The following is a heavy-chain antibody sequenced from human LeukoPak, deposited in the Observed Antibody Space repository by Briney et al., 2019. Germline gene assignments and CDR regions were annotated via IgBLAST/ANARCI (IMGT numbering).Heavy chain of an antibody. J-gene: IGHJ4*02. CDR3: ARATRYCSSTSCKGRYYFDY. CDR1: GYTFTSYD. Sequence: ASVKVSCKASGYTFTSYDINWARQATGQGLEWRGWMNPNSGNTGYAQKFQGRVTMTRNTSTSTAYMELSSLRSEDTAVYYCARATRYCSSTSCKGRYYFDYWGQGTLVTVSS. CDR2: MNPNSGNT. D-gene: IGHD2-2*01. V-gene: IGHV1-8*01.